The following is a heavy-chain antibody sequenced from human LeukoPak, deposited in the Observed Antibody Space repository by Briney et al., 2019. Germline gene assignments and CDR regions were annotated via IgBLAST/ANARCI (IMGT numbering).Heavy chain of an antibody. CDR2: IYYSGST. J-gene: IGHJ4*02. Sequence: SETLSLTCTVSGGSVSSGSYYWSWIRQPPGKGLEWIGYIYYSGSTNYNPSLKSRVTISIDTSKNQFSLKLSSVTAADTAVYYCARVGKVRGVITKRGFFDYWGQGTLVTVSS. D-gene: IGHD3-10*01. CDR3: ARVGKVRGVITKRGFFDY. CDR1: GGSVSSGSYY. V-gene: IGHV4-61*01.